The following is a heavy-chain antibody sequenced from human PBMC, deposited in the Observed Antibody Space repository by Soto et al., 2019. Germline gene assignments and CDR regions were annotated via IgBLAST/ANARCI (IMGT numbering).Heavy chain of an antibody. D-gene: IGHD5-12*01. CDR1: GGSITSSSYY. Sequence: QLQLQESGPGLVKPSETLSLICTVSGGSITSSSYYWGWIRQPPGKGLEWIGSVYFGGGTYYNPSLKSRLTISVDTSTNQLSLKLNSVTAADTAVYYCATSRHYIVATMVAWGQGILVTVSS. CDR3: ATSRHYIVATMVA. V-gene: IGHV4-39*01. J-gene: IGHJ5*02. CDR2: VYFGGGT.